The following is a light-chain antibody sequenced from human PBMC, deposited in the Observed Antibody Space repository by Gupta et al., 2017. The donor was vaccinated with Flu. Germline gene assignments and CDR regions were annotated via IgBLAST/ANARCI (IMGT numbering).Light chain of an antibody. J-gene: IGLJ3*02. V-gene: IGLV2-8*01. CDR3: SSYAGSNEV. CDR1: SSDVGGYNY. Sequence: QSALTQPPSASGSPGQSVTISCTGTSSDVGGYNYVSWYQQHPGKAPKLMIYEVSKRPSGVPDRFSGSKSGNTASLTVSGLQAEDEDDYYCSSYAGSNEVFGGGTKLTVL. CDR2: EVS.